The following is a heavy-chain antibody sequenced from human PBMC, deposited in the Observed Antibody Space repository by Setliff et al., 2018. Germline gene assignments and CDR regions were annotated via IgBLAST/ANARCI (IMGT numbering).Heavy chain of an antibody. CDR3: ARVSMYYNFWSGYYGERGEYFDY. D-gene: IGHD3-3*01. J-gene: IGHJ4*02. CDR2: IYYSGST. V-gene: IGHV4-38-2*01. CDR1: GYSISSGYY. Sequence: SSETLSLTCAVSGYSISSGYYWGWIRQPPGKGLEWIGSIYYSGSTYYNPSLKSRVTISVDTSKNQFSLKLSSVTAADTAVYYCARVSMYYNFWSGYYGERGEYFDYWGQGTLVTVSS.